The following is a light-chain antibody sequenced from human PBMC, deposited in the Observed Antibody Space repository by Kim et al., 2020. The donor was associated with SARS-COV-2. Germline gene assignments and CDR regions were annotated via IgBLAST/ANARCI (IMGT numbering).Light chain of an antibody. V-gene: IGKV1-5*01. CDR1: QYGTRG. Sequence: STLPASVRDRATISCRDNQYGTRGLAWYQQMPGRAPNIRIYDASTLDRGVPSRFRGSGSGTEFTLNINSLQPDDFASYYCQHRQTFGQGTKVDIK. J-gene: IGKJ1*01. CDR3: QHRQT. CDR2: DAS.